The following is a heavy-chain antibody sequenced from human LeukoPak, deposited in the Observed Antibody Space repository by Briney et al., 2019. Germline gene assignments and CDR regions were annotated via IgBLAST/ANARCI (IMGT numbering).Heavy chain of an antibody. Sequence: ASETLSLTCTVSGGSISSYYWSWIRQPPGKGREWIGYMYHSGSTNYNPSLKSRVTISADTSENQFSLNLSSVTAADTAVYYCARHVGEAYFDYWGQGTLVTVSS. CDR2: MYHSGST. J-gene: IGHJ4*02. CDR3: ARHVGEAYFDY. CDR1: GGSISSYY. D-gene: IGHD3-16*01. V-gene: IGHV4-59*08.